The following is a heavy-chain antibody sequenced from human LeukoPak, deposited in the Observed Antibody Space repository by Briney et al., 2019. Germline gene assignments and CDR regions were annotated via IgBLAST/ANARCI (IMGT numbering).Heavy chain of an antibody. J-gene: IGHJ4*02. V-gene: IGHV1-18*01. CDR3: AREGLGELTLDY. D-gene: IGHD3-16*01. CDR1: GYTFTSYG. CDR2: ISTSNGDT. Sequence: ASVKVSCKASGYTFTSYGISWVRQAPGQGLEWMGWISTSNGDTKYAQKLQGRVTMTTDTSTSTAYMELRNLRSDDTAVYYCAREGLGELTLDYWGQGTLVTVSS.